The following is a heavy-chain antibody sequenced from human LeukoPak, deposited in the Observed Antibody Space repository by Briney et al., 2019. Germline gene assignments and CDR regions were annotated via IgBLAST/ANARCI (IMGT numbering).Heavy chain of an antibody. J-gene: IGHJ4*02. Sequence: SETLSLTCSVSGGSINRSTYYWGWIRQSPGKGMEWIGSMYYSGSSYYNPSLKSRVTISVDTSKNQFSLKLSSVTAADTAVYYCASYSSTSQIFDYWGQGTLVTVSS. CDR3: ASYSSTSQIFDY. CDR2: MYYSGSS. V-gene: IGHV4-39*07. D-gene: IGHD2-2*01. CDR1: GGSINRSTYY.